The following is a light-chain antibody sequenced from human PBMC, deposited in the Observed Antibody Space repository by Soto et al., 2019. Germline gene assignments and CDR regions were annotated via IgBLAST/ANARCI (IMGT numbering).Light chain of an antibody. CDR1: QSVNSNY. Sequence: EIVLTQSPGALSLSPGERATLSCRASQSVNSNYLAWYQQKPGQAPRLIIYGASNTATGIPDRFSGSGSGTDFTLTISRLEPEDFAVYYCQQYGSSLRTFGQGTKVDIK. CDR3: QQYGSSLRT. V-gene: IGKV3-20*01. CDR2: GAS. J-gene: IGKJ1*01.